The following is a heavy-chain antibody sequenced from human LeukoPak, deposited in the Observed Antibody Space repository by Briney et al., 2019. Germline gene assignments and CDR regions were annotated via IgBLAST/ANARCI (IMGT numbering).Heavy chain of an antibody. CDR3: ARGITMVRGENWSDP. D-gene: IGHD3-10*01. V-gene: IGHV4-4*07. CDR2: IYTSGST. J-gene: IGHJ5*02. Sequence: SETLSLTCTVSGGSISSYYWSWIRQPAGKGLECIGRIYTSGSTNYNPSLKSRVTMSVDTSKNQLSLKLSSVTAADTAVYYCARGITMVRGENWSDPWGQGTLVTVSS. CDR1: GGSISSYY.